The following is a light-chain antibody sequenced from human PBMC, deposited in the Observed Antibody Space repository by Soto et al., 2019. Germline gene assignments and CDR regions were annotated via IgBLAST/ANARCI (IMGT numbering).Light chain of an antibody. V-gene: IGKV3-15*01. J-gene: IGKJ1*01. CDR1: QSVSSN. CDR2: GAS. Sequence: EIVMTQSPATLSVSPGERATLSCRASQSVSSNLAWYQQIPGQAPRLLIYGASTRATGIPARFSGSGSGTEFTLTISSLQSEDFEVYYCQQYNNWPRKFGQGTKADI. CDR3: QQYNNWPRK.